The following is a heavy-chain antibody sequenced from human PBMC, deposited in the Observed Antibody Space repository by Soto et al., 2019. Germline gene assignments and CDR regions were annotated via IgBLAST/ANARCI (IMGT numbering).Heavy chain of an antibody. CDR3: AGGAGNASRLHWFDP. CDR1: GGSISSGGYY. CDR2: IYYSGST. V-gene: IGHV4-31*03. J-gene: IGHJ5*02. Sequence: QVQLQESGPGLVKPSQTLSLTCTVSGGSISSGGYYWSWIRQHPGKGLEWIGYIYYSGSTYYNPSLRGRGTVSVDTSKNQCYLKLSSVTAADTAVYYCAGGAGNASRLHWFDPWGQGTLVTVSS.